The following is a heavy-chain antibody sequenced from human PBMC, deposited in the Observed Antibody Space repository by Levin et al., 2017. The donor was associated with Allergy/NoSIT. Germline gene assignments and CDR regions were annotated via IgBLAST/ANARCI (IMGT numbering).Heavy chain of an antibody. CDR3: AKGGGGDHGV. CDR2: IGDSGDFT. J-gene: IGHJ6*02. D-gene: IGHD3-16*01. V-gene: IGHV3-23*01. Sequence: GESLKISCAASGFTFSSSAMTWVRQAPGKGLGWGSNIGDSGDFTSYRDSVKGRVTIFRDNCQNTAYLQMNSLRVEDSAIYYCAKGGGGDHGVWGQGTTVTVS. CDR1: GFTFSSSA.